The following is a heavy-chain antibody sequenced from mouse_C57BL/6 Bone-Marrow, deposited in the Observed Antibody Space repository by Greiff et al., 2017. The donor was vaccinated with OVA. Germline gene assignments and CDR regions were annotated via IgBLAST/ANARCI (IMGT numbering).Heavy chain of an antibody. CDR1: GYTFTSYG. Sequence: VKVVESGAELARPGASVKLSCKASGYTFTSYGISWVKQRTGQGLEWIGEIYPRSGNTYYNEKFKGKATLTADKSSSTAYMELRSLTSEDSAVYFCARSGWYFDVWGTGTTVTVSS. J-gene: IGHJ1*03. CDR2: IYPRSGNT. CDR3: ARSGWYFDV. V-gene: IGHV1-81*01.